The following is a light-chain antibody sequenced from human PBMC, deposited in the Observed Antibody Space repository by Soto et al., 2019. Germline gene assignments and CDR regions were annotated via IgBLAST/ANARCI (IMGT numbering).Light chain of an antibody. CDR1: QSISSR. Sequence: DIQMTQSPSTLSASVGDRVTITCRASQSISSRLAWYQQKPGKAPKLLIYDASNLESGDPSRFSGSGSGTEFTLTISSLQPDDFATYYCQQYNSYSLTFGGGTKV. CDR3: QQYNSYSLT. V-gene: IGKV1-5*01. J-gene: IGKJ4*01. CDR2: DAS.